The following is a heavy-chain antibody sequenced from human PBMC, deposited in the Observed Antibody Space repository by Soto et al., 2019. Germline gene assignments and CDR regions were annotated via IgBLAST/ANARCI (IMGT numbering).Heavy chain of an antibody. J-gene: IGHJ5*02. D-gene: IGHD6-13*01. CDR1: GGSISSGGYY. V-gene: IGHV4-31*03. CDR2: IYYSGST. Sequence: PSETLSLPCTVSGGSISSGGYYWSWIRQHPGKGLEWIGYIYYSGSTYYNPSLKSRVTISVDTSKNQFSLKLSSVTAADTAVYYCARAAHYSSPFRWFDPWGQGTLVTVSS. CDR3: ARAAHYSSPFRWFDP.